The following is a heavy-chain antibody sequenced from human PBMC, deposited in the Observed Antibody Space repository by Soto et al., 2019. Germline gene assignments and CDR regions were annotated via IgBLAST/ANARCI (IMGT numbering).Heavy chain of an antibody. V-gene: IGHV4-34*01. CDR3: ARAKYSSSWYKGPIFDY. J-gene: IGHJ4*02. Sequence: PSETLSLTCAVYGGSFSGYYWSWIRQPPGKGLEWIGEINHSGSTNYNPSLKSRVTISVDTSKNQFSLKLSSVTAADTAVYYCARAKYSSSWYKGPIFDYWGQGTLVTVSS. D-gene: IGHD6-13*01. CDR1: GGSFSGYY. CDR2: INHSGST.